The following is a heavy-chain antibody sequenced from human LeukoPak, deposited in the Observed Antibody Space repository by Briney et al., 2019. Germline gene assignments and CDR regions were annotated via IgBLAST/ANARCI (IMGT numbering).Heavy chain of an antibody. CDR3: ARGEPGGRDY. CDR2: INHSGIT. Sequence: SETLSLTCAVYGGSFSTYYWNWIRQPPGKGREWIGEINHSGITNYNPSLKSRVIISVDTSKKQSPLRLTSVTAADTAVYYWARGEPGGRDYWGQGTLVTVSS. CDR1: GGSFSTYY. J-gene: IGHJ4*02. V-gene: IGHV4-34*01. D-gene: IGHD3-10*01.